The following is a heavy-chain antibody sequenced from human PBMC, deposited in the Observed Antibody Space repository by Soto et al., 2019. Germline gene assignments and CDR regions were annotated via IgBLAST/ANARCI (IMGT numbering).Heavy chain of an antibody. D-gene: IGHD3-3*01. Sequence: QVQLQESGPGLVKPSETLSLTCTVSGGSVSSESHYWSWIRQTPGKGLEWIGYIYYTGSTNYNPSLKGRVTMSVDTSRDQVSLRLRSVTRADTAVSYCERDQYDFRSGSYYYAMEVWGQGTKVTVSS. CDR3: ERDQYDFRSGSYYYAMEV. CDR2: IYYTGST. V-gene: IGHV4-61*01. J-gene: IGHJ6*02. CDR1: GGSVSSESHY.